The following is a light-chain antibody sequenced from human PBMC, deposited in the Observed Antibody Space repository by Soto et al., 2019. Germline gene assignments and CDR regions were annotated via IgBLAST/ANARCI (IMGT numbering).Light chain of an antibody. CDR1: PSVTSF. CDR3: QQSSNWPPIT. CDR2: DAS. J-gene: IGKJ5*01. V-gene: IGKV3-11*01. Sequence: EIVLTQSPATLSLSPGERATLSCRASPSVTSFLVWYQQRPGQAPRLLIHDASHRAAGIPARFSGSGFGTDFTLTISSLEPEDVAVYYCQQSSNWPPITFGQGTRLEIK.